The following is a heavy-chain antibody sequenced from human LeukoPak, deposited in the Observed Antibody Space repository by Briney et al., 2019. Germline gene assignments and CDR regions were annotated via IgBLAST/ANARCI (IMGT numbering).Heavy chain of an antibody. V-gene: IGHV3-23*01. D-gene: IGHD3-16*02. J-gene: IGHJ4*02. CDR2: ISGSGGGT. Sequence: GGSLRRSCAAAGFTFGTYAMSWVRQAPGKGLEWVSGISGSGGGTYFADSVKGRFTISRDNSKSTLYLQMNSLRAEDTAVFYCARANYAYVWGTYRYTHIDYWGQGTLVTVSS. CDR1: GFTFGTYA. CDR3: ARANYAYVWGTYRYTHIDY.